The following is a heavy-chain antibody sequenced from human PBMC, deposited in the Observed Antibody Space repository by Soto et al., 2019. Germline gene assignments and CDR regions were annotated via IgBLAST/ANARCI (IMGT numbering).Heavy chain of an antibody. CDR1: GDSVSSNSAA. Sequence: SQTLSLTCAISGDSVSSNSAAWNWIRQSPSRGLEWLGRTYYRSKWYNDYAVSVKSRITINPDTSKNQFSLQLNSVTPEDTAVYYCARIGDYVWGSYRLNYYYGMDVWGQGTTLTVSS. CDR3: ARIGDYVWGSYRLNYYYGMDV. CDR2: TYYRSKWYN. D-gene: IGHD3-16*02. V-gene: IGHV6-1*01. J-gene: IGHJ6*02.